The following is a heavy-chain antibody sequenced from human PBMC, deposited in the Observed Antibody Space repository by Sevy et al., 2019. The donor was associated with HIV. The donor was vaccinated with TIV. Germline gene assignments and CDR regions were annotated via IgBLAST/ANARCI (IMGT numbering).Heavy chain of an antibody. J-gene: IGHJ4*02. CDR3: ATCSLSNCTFHF. Sequence: GGSLRLSCVVSGLSISTYWMSWVRQAPGKRLEWVASIKQDGSDNSFVDSVRGRFTISRDNAKNSVYLQMCSLSGDDTAMYYCATCSLSNCTFHFWGQRTLVTVSS. CDR2: IKQDGSDN. V-gene: IGHV3-7*03. CDR1: GLSISTYW. D-gene: IGHD4-4*01.